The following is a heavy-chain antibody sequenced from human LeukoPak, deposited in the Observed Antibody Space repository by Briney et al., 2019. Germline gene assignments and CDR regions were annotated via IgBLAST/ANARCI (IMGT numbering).Heavy chain of an antibody. CDR3: ARVYDYWFDY. CDR2: ISSSGSTI. CDR1: GFTFRSYE. Sequence: GGSLRLSCAASGFTFRSYEMNWVRQAPGEGLERVSYISSSGSTIYYADSVKGRFTISRDNAKNSLYLQMNSLRAEDTAVYYCARVYDYWFDYWGQGTLVTVSS. V-gene: IGHV3-48*03. D-gene: IGHD5-12*01. J-gene: IGHJ4*02.